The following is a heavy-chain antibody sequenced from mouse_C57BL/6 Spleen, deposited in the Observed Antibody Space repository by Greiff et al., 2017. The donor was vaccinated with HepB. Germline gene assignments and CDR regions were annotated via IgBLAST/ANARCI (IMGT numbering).Heavy chain of an antibody. CDR3: ARGRDYDGYAMDY. CDR1: GFNIKNTY. Sequence: EVKLVESVAELVRPGASVKLSCTASGFNIKNTYMHWVKQRPEQGLEWIGRIDPANGNTKYAPKFQGKATITADTSSNTAYLQLSSLTSEDTAIYYCARGRDYDGYAMDYWGQGTSVTVSS. J-gene: IGHJ4*01. D-gene: IGHD2-4*01. CDR2: IDPANGNT. V-gene: IGHV14-3*01.